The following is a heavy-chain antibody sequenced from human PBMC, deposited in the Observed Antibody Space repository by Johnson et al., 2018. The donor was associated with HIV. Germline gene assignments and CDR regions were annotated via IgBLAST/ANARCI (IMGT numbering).Heavy chain of an antibody. V-gene: IGHV3-64*01. CDR1: GFTFSSYD. D-gene: IGHD2-21*02. CDR3: ARPHIVVVTAGYAVDI. Sequence: VQLVESGGGVVQPGRSLRLSCAASGFTFSSYDMHWVRQAPGKGLEYVSAISSNGGSTYYANSVKGRFTISRDNSKNTLYLQMNSLRAEDTAVYYCARPHIVVVTAGYAVDIWGQGTMVIVSS. CDR2: ISSNGGST. J-gene: IGHJ3*02.